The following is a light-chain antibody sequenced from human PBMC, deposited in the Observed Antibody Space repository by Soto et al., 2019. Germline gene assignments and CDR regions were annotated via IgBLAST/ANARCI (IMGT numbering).Light chain of an antibody. J-gene: IGLJ2*01. CDR3: QTWGSGTVV. CDR1: SGHSNYA. V-gene: IGLV4-69*01. CDR2: VNTDGSH. Sequence: QPVLTQSPSASASLGASVKLTCTLSSGHSNYAIAWHQQLPEKGPRYLMKVNTDGSHTKGDGIPDRFSGSSSGAERYLTISSLQSEDEADYYCQTWGSGTVVFGGGTKLTVL.